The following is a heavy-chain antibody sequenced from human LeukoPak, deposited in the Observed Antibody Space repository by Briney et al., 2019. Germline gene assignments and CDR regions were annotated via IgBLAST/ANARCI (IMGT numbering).Heavy chain of an antibody. D-gene: IGHD2-15*01. J-gene: IGHJ5*02. CDR3: AREERDIVVVVAATGLYNRFDP. CDR2: IIPILGIA. V-gene: IGHV1-69*04. Sequence: SVKVSCKASGGTFSSYAISWVRQAPGQGLEWMGRIIPILGIAKYAQKFQGRVTITADKSTSTAYMELSSLRSEDTAVYYCAREERDIVVVVAATGLYNRFDPWGQGTLVTVSS. CDR1: GGTFSSYA.